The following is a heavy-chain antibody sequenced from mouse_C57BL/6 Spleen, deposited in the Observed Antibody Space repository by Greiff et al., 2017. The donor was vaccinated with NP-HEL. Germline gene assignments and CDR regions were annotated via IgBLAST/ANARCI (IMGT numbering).Heavy chain of an antibody. CDR2: INPINGGT. CDR1: GYTFTDYY. V-gene: IGHV1-26*01. D-gene: IGHD3-2*02. J-gene: IGHJ3*01. Sequence: VQLQQSGPELVKPGASVKISCKASGYTFTDYYMNWVKQSHGKSLEWIGDINPINGGTSYNQKFKGKATLTVDKSSSTAYMELRSLTSEDSAVYYCALDSSGYRWFAYWGQGTLVTVSA. CDR3: ALDSSGYRWFAY.